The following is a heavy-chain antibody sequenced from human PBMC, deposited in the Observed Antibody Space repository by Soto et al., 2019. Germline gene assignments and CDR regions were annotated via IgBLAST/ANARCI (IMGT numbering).Heavy chain of an antibody. V-gene: IGHV1-8*01. CDR3: ARGDYYGSGSYSDYYYYMDV. J-gene: IGHJ6*03. Sequence: ASVKVSCKASGYTFTSYDINWVRQATGQGLEWMGWMNPNRSNTGYAQKLQGRDTMTRNTSISTAYMELSSLRSEDTAVYYCARGDYYGSGSYSDYYYYMDVWGKGTTVTVSS. CDR1: GYTFTSYD. CDR2: MNPNRSNT. D-gene: IGHD3-10*01.